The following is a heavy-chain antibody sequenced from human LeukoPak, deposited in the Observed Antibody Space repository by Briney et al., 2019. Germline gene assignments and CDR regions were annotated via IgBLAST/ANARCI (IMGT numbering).Heavy chain of an antibody. D-gene: IGHD1-14*01. CDR3: ARDKSGAEAFEI. CDR1: GGSISSYY. CDR2: VSYTGIT. J-gene: IGHJ3*02. Sequence: SETLSLTCTVSGGSISSYYWSWIRQSPGKGLEWIGHVSYTGITSNNPSLKSRGIISVDTSKNQFSLKLTSVTTADTAVYYCARDKSGAEAFEIWGQGTMVTVSS. V-gene: IGHV4-59*01.